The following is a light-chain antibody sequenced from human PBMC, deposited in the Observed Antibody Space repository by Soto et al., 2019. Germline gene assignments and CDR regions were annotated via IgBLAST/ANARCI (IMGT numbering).Light chain of an antibody. Sequence: QSVLTQPPSASGTPGQTVTISCSGSGSNIGENAVNWYRHLPGTAPQLLIYSNALRPSGVPHRFSGSKSGTAGSLAISGLQSEDEAHYYCAAWDDSLKAMLFGGGTQLTVL. J-gene: IGLJ3*02. CDR1: GSNIGENA. CDR2: SNA. CDR3: AAWDDSLKAML. V-gene: IGLV1-44*01.